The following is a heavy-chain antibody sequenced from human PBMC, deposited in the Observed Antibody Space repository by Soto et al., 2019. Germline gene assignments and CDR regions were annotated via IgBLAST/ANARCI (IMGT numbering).Heavy chain of an antibody. CDR1: GFTVSSNY. V-gene: IGHV3-53*01. D-gene: IGHD5-18*01. CDR3: ARDGRGYSTGPLDDAFDI. Sequence: PGGSLRLSCAASGFTVSSNYMSWVRQAPGKGLEWVSVIYSGGSTYYADAVKGRFTISRDNSKNTLYLQMNSLRAEDTAVYYCARDGRGYSTGPLDDAFDIWGQGTMVTGSS. CDR2: IYSGGST. J-gene: IGHJ3*02.